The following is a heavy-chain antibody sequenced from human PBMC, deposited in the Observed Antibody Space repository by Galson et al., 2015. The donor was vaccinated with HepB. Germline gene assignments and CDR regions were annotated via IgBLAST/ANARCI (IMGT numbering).Heavy chain of an antibody. CDR1: GFTFNSYA. CDR2: ISGSGGST. CDR3: ARTPYYYYGMDV. Sequence: SLRLSCAASGFTFNSYAMSWVRQAPGKGLEWVSAISGSGGSTYYADSVKGRFTISRDNSKNTLYLQMNSLRAEDTAVYYCARTPYYYYGMDVWGQGTTVTVSS. V-gene: IGHV3-23*01. J-gene: IGHJ6*02.